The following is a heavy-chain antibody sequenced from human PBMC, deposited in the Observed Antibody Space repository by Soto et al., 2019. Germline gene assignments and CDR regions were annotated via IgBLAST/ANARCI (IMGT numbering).Heavy chain of an antibody. CDR1: GGTFSSYA. V-gene: IGHV1-69*13. CDR2: IIPIFGTA. CDR3: ARRSANYYDSSGYYTFDY. Sequence: SVKVSCKASGGTFSSYAISWVRQAPGQGLEWMGGIIPIFGTANNAQKFQGRVTITADESTSTAYMELSSLRSEDTAVYYCARRSANYYDSSGYYTFDYWGQGTLVTVSS. J-gene: IGHJ4*02. D-gene: IGHD3-22*01.